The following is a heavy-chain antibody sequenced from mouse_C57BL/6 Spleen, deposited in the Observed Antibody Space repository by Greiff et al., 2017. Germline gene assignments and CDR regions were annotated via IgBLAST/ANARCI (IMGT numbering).Heavy chain of an antibody. Sequence: QVQLQQPGAELVKPGASVKLSCKASGYTFTSYWMQWVKQRPGQGLEWIGEIDPSDSNTNYNQKFKGKATLTVDTSSSTAYMQLSSLTSEDSAVYYCARGELGTDYWGQGTTLTVSS. CDR2: IDPSDSNT. CDR3: ARGELGTDY. CDR1: GYTFTSYW. V-gene: IGHV1-50*01. D-gene: IGHD4-1*01. J-gene: IGHJ2*01.